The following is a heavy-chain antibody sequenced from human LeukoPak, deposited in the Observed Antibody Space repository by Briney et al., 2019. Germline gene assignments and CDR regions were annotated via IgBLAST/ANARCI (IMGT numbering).Heavy chain of an antibody. Sequence: GGSLRLSCAASGFTFSSYGMHWVRQAPGKGLEWVAVISYDGSNKYYADSVKGRFTISRDNSKNTLYLQMNSLRAEDTAVYYCATDQVVVVKSTFDYWGQGTLVTVSS. CDR1: GFTFSSYG. CDR3: ATDQVVVVKSTFDY. CDR2: ISYDGSNK. D-gene: IGHD2-15*01. J-gene: IGHJ4*02. V-gene: IGHV3-30*03.